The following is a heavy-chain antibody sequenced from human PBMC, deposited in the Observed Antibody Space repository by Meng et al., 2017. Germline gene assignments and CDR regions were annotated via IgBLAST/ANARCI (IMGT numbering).Heavy chain of an antibody. CDR3: TWDDKAVSDY. V-gene: IGHV3-15*01. Sequence: EGHLVESGGDLVKPGGFLRLSCAAAGFYFSNAWMSWVRQAQGKGLEWVGRIKSNTDGGTAEYAAPVTGRFTISRDDSKSTLYLQMSGLRIDDTGVYYCTWDDKAVSDYWGQGTLVTVSS. CDR1: GFYFSNAW. CDR2: IKSNTDGGTA. J-gene: IGHJ4*02. D-gene: IGHD3-9*01.